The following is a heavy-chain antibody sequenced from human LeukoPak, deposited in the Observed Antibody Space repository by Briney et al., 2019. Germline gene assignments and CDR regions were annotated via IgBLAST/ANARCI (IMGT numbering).Heavy chain of an antibody. CDR2: ISYDGSNK. CDR1: GFSFSTYA. Sequence: PGGSLRLSCAASGFSFSTYAMSWVRQAPGKGLEWVAVISYDGSNKYYADSVKGRFTISRDNSKNTLYLQMNSLRAEDTAVYYCARDVDTAMAIDYWGQGTLVTVSS. CDR3: ARDVDTAMAIDY. J-gene: IGHJ4*02. D-gene: IGHD5-18*01. V-gene: IGHV3-30*03.